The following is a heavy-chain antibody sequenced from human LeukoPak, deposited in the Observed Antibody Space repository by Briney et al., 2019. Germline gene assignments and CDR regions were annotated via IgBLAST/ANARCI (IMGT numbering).Heavy chain of an antibody. CDR1: GFTFDDYA. Sequence: PGGSLRLSCAASGFTFDDYAMHWVRQAPGKGLEWVSGISWNSGSIGYADSVKGRFTISRDNAKNSLYLQMNSLRAEDTALYYCAKDKNSMVRGVIITYWGIDAFFDIWGQGTMVTVSS. D-gene: IGHD3-10*01. CDR2: ISWNSGSI. J-gene: IGHJ3*02. CDR3: AKDKNSMVRGVIITYWGIDAFFDI. V-gene: IGHV3-9*01.